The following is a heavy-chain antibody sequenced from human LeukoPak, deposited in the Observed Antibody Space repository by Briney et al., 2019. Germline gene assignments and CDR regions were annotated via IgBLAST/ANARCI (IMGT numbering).Heavy chain of an antibody. J-gene: IGHJ4*02. CDR2: IYYSGST. CDR1: GHSISSGYY. CDR3: ARVDTIFGVVIDY. D-gene: IGHD3-3*01. V-gene: IGHV4-38-2*02. Sequence: PSETLSLTCTVSGHSISSGYYWGWIRQPPGKGLEWIGSIYYSGSTYYNPSLKSRVTISVDTSKNQFSLKLSSVTAADTAVYYCARVDTIFGVVIDYWGQGTLVTVSS.